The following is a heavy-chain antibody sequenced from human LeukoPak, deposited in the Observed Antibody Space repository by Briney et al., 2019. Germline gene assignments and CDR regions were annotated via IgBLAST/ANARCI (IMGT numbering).Heavy chain of an antibody. CDR2: IYSGGST. Sequence: GGSLRLSCAASGLTVSRNYMNWVRQAPGMGLEWVAVIYSGGSTYYADSVKDRFTISRDNSKNTLYLQMNSLRVEDTAVYYCARDLRGNIVVIVAADLSLDYWGQGTLVTVAS. V-gene: IGHV3-66*01. CDR1: GLTVSRNY. D-gene: IGHD2-15*01. CDR3: ARDLRGNIVVIVAADLSLDY. J-gene: IGHJ4*02.